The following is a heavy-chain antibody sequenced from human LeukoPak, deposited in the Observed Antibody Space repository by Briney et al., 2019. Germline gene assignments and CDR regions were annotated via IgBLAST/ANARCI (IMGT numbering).Heavy chain of an antibody. CDR1: GFTFTSSA. Sequence: SVKVSCKASGFTFTSSAMQWVRQARGQRLEWIGWIVVGSGNTKYAQKLQGRVTMTTDTSTSTAYIELRSLRSDDTDVYHCVREGGDSSGYYFLYWGLGTLVTVSS. V-gene: IGHV1-58*02. CDR2: IVVGSGNT. D-gene: IGHD3-22*01. CDR3: VREGGDSSGYYFLY. J-gene: IGHJ4*02.